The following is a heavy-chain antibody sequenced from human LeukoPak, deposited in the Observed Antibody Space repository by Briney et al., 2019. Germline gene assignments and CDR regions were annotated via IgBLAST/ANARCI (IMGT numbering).Heavy chain of an antibody. CDR2: ISSSSSYI. D-gene: IGHD3-10*01. J-gene: IGHJ6*02. V-gene: IGHV3-21*04. CDR1: GFSFSSYS. CDR3: ARERDYYGSGKVDV. Sequence: GGPLRLSCAASGFSFSSYSMNWARQAPGKGLEWVSSISSSSSYIYYADSVKGRFTISRDNSKNTLYLQMNSLRAEDTAVYYCARERDYYGSGKVDVWGQGTTVTVSS.